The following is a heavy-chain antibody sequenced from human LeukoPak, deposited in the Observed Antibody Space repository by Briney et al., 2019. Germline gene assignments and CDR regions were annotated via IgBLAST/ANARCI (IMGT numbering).Heavy chain of an antibody. CDR2: LYHSGST. CDR1: GYSINTNNY. V-gene: IGHV4-38-2*02. CDR3: ARDSSARYSSSWYVVGDFDY. D-gene: IGHD6-13*01. J-gene: IGHJ4*02. Sequence: KPSETLSLTCTVSGYSINTNNYWGWIRQPPGKGLEWIGSLYHSGSTYYNPSLKSRVTISVDTSKNQFSLRMNSLTAADTAVYYCARDSSARYSSSWYVVGDFDYWGQGTPVTVSS.